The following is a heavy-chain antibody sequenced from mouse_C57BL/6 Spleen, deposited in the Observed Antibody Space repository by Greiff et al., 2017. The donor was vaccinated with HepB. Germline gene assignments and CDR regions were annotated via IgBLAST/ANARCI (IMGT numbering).Heavy chain of an antibody. CDR2: INYDGSST. CDR3: ARDGRYGAMDY. J-gene: IGHJ4*01. Sequence: EVQVVESEGGLVQPGRSMKLSCTASGFTFSDYYMAWVRQVPEKGLEWVANINYDGSSTYYLDSLKSRFIISRDNAKNILYLQMSSLKSEDTATYYCARDGRYGAMDYWGQGTSVTVSS. CDR1: GFTFSDYY. V-gene: IGHV5-16*01. D-gene: IGHD2-14*01.